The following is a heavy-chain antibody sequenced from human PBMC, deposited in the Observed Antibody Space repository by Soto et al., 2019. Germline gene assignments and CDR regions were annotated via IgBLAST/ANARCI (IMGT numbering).Heavy chain of an antibody. D-gene: IGHD3-3*01. V-gene: IGHV1-58*01. CDR3: AALEYDFWSGYPSGMDV. Sequence: QMQLVQSGPEVKKPGTSVKVSCKASGFTFTSSAVQWVRQARGQRLEWIGWIVAASGNTNYAQRFQVRFTLTRDMSTSTAYMELSSLRSEDTAVYYCAALEYDFWSGYPSGMDVWGQGTTVTVSS. J-gene: IGHJ6*02. CDR1: GFTFTSSA. CDR2: IVAASGNT.